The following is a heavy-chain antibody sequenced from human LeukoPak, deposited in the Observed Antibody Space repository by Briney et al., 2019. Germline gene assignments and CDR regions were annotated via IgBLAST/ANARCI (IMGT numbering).Heavy chain of an antibody. Sequence: SETLSLTCAVYGGSFSRYYWTWIRQPPGKGLEWIGEINHSGSANYNPSLKSRVTISVDTSENQFSLKLSSVTAADTAVYYCAGAMVRGPRPNYSYFDYWGQGTLVTVSS. D-gene: IGHD3-10*01. CDR2: INHSGSA. CDR1: GGSFSRYY. J-gene: IGHJ4*02. CDR3: AGAMVRGPRPNYSYFDY. V-gene: IGHV4-34*01.